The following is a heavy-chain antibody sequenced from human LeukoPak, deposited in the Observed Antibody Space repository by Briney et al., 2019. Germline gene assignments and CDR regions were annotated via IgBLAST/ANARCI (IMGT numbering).Heavy chain of an antibody. Sequence: GGSLRLSCAASGFAFSSYAMSWARQAPGKGLEWVSAISGSGDSTYYADSVKGRFTISRDNSKNTLYLQMNSLRAEDTSVYYCAKSLGYSSSWYYFDYWGQGTLVTVSS. CDR2: ISGSGDST. CDR1: GFAFSSYA. J-gene: IGHJ4*02. D-gene: IGHD6-13*01. CDR3: AKSLGYSSSWYYFDY. V-gene: IGHV3-23*01.